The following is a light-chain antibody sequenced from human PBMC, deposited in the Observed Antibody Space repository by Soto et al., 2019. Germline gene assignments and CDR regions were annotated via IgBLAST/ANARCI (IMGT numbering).Light chain of an antibody. CDR3: QNYNNWPPMWT. Sequence: ETVMTQSPDTLSVSPGERATLSCRASESVGSSLAWYQQRPGQAPRLLIYGASTRATGIPARFSDSGSGSEFTHTLSALQSEDFAVYYCQNYNNWPPMWTFGQGTKGQIK. V-gene: IGKV3-15*01. CDR2: GAS. J-gene: IGKJ1*01. CDR1: ESVGSS.